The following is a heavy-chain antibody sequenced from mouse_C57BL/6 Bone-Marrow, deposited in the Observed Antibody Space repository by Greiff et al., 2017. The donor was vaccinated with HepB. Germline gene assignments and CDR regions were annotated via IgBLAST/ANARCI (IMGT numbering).Heavy chain of an antibody. CDR2: ISNGGGSN. Sequence: EVKLVESGGGLVQPGGSLKLSCAASGFTFSDYYMYWVRQTPEKRLEWVAYISNGGGSNYYPDTVKGRFTISRDNAKNTLYLQMSRLKSEDTAIYYCARHQYSPWYFDVWGTGTTVTVSS. CDR3: ARHQYSPWYFDV. D-gene: IGHD5-1-1*01. CDR1: GFTFSDYY. J-gene: IGHJ1*03. V-gene: IGHV5-12*01.